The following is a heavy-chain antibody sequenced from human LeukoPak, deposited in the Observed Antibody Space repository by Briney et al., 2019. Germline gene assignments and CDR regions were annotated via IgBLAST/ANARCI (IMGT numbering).Heavy chain of an antibody. V-gene: IGHV3-23*01. D-gene: IGHD3-22*01. J-gene: IGHJ3*02. CDR1: GFTFSSYA. Sequence: GGSLRLSCAASGFTFSSYAISWVRQAPGKGLEWVSSISGSGGSTSYANSVKGRFTISRNNSKNPLYLQMNRLRDEDTAVYYCAKKYYYDSSGYYGGLAFDIWGQGTMVTVSS. CDR3: AKKYYYDSSGYYGGLAFDI. CDR2: ISGSGGST.